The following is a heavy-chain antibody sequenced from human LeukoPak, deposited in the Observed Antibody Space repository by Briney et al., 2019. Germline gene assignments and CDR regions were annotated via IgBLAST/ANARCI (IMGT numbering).Heavy chain of an antibody. J-gene: IGHJ4*02. CDR2: ISWNGGSI. V-gene: IGHV3-9*01. Sequence: GRCLRLSCGASGFTFDDYAMHSVRQAPGKGLEWVSGISWNGGSIGYADSLKGRFTISRDNANHSVYLQMNSLRAEDTAVYDCAKGGGQLWFRFDYWGQGTLVTVSS. CDR3: AKGGGQLWFRFDY. CDR1: GFTFDDYA. D-gene: IGHD5-18*01.